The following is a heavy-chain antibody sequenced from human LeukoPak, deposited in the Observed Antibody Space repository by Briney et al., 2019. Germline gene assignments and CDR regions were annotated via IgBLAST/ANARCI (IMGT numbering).Heavy chain of an antibody. CDR1: GFTFSSYN. D-gene: IGHD1-26*01. V-gene: IGHV3-21*01. CDR3: ARDQGGSDPYYFDY. CDR2: NSSSSTYI. J-gene: IGHJ4*02. Sequence: GGSLRLSCAASGFTFSSYNMNWVRQAPGKGLEWVSSNSSSSTYIYYADSVKGRFTISRDNAKKSLYLQMNSLRAEDTAVYYCARDQGGSDPYYFDYWGQGTLVTVSS.